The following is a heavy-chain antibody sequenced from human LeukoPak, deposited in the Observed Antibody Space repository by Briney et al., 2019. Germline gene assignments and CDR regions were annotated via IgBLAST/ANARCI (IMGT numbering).Heavy chain of an antibody. D-gene: IGHD3-10*01. V-gene: IGHV3-21*01. CDR1: GFTFSSYS. Sequence: PGGSLRLSCAASGFTFSSYSMNWVRQAPGKGLEWVSSISSSSSYIYYADSVKGRFTISRDNAKNSLYLQMNSPRAEDTAVYYCARDFQVWFGEAYGMDVWGKGTTVTVSS. J-gene: IGHJ6*04. CDR2: ISSSSSYI. CDR3: ARDFQVWFGEAYGMDV.